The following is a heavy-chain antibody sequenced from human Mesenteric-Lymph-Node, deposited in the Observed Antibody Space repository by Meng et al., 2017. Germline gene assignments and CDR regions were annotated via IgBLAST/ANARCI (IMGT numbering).Heavy chain of an antibody. Sequence: QVHLRESGPGPVQPSQTLSLTRKASGGSISSGDYYWSWTRQPPGKGLEWIGYIYYSGSTYSNASLKSRDTISIDRSKNQFSLKLSSVTAADTAVYYCARDRKHYGERGWFDPWGQGTLVTVSS. CDR2: IYYSGST. D-gene: IGHD4-17*01. V-gene: IGHV4-30-4*01. CDR3: ARDRKHYGERGWFDP. CDR1: GGSISSGDYY. J-gene: IGHJ5*02.